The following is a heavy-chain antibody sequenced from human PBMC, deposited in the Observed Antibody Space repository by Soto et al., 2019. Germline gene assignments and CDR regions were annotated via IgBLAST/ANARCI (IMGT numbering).Heavy chain of an antibody. CDR3: ARICRITIFLTDYYYMDV. V-gene: IGHV4-34*01. Sequence: SETLSLTCAVYGGSFSGYYWSWIRQPPGKGLEWIGEINHSGSTNYNPSLKSRVTISVDTSKNQFSLKLSSVTAADTAVYYCARICRITIFLTDYYYMDVWGKGTTVTVSS. CDR1: GGSFSGYY. J-gene: IGHJ6*03. D-gene: IGHD3-3*01. CDR2: INHSGST.